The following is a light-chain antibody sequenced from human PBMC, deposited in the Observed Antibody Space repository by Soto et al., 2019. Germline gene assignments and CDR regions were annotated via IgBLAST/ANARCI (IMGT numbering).Light chain of an antibody. Sequence: SYELTQPPSVSVAPGQTARITCGGNNIGSKSVHWYQQKAGQAPVLVVYDDSDRHSGIPERFSGSNSGNTATLTISRVEAGDEADYYCQVWDSSSEVVFGVGTKLTVL. V-gene: IGLV3-21*02. CDR1: NIGSKS. CDR2: DDS. J-gene: IGLJ2*01. CDR3: QVWDSSSEVV.